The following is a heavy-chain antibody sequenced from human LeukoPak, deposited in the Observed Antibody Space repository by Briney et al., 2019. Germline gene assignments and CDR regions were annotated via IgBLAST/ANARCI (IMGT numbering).Heavy chain of an antibody. CDR2: IYTSGST. CDR3: ARDLIVPVGLTGSGSYSTDY. D-gene: IGHD3-10*01. CDR1: GGSISGTSFY. J-gene: IGHJ4*02. V-gene: IGHV4-61*02. Sequence: SETLSLTCTVSGGSISGTSFYWIWVRQPAGKGLEWIGRIYTSGSTNYNPSLKSRVTMSVDTSKNQFSLKLSSVTAADTAVYYCARDLIVPVGLTGSGSYSTDYWGQGTLVTVSS.